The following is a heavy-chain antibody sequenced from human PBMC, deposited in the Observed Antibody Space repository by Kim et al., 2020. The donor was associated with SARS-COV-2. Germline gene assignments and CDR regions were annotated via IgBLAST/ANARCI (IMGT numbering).Heavy chain of an antibody. CDR3: ARVVPATSGWYGGYYNYKGMDV. CDR2: ISSSTTFI. D-gene: IGHD6-19*01. CDR1: GFNLSTYS. Sequence: GGSLRLSCAASGFNLSTYSMKWVRQAPGKGLEWVSLISSSTTFIYYAESLKGRFNISRDNAKNSLYLQMNSLRVEDTAVYYCARVVPATSGWYGGYYNYKGMDVWGQGTTVTVSS. J-gene: IGHJ6*02. V-gene: IGHV3-21*01.